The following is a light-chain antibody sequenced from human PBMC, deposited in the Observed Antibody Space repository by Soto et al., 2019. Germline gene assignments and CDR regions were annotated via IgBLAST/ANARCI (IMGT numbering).Light chain of an antibody. CDR3: QVWDSSSDHRGV. Sequence: SYELTQPPSVSVAPGKTARITCGGNNIGSKSGHWYQQKPGQAPVLVIYYDSDRPSGIPERFSGSNSGNTATLTISRVEAGDEADYYCQVWDSSSDHRGVFGGGTKVTVL. V-gene: IGLV3-21*04. CDR2: YDS. CDR1: NIGSKS. J-gene: IGLJ2*01.